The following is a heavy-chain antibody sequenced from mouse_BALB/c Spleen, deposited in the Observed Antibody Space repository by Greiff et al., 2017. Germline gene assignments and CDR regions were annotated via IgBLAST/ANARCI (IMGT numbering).Heavy chain of an antibody. Sequence: EVKLVESGGGLVQPGGSRKLSCAASGFTFSSFGMHWVRQAPEKGLEWVAYISSGSSTIYYADTVKGRFTISRDNPKNTLFLQMTSLRSEDTAMYYCARSRYGSSDYAMDDWGQGTSVTVSS. J-gene: IGHJ4*01. D-gene: IGHD1-1*01. CDR1: GFTFSSFG. CDR3: ARSRYGSSDYAMDD. V-gene: IGHV5-17*02. CDR2: ISSGSSTI.